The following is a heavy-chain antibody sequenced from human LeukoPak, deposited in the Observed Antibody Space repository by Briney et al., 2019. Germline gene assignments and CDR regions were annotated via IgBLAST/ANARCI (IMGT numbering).Heavy chain of an antibody. Sequence: GRSLRLSCAVSGFTFSSYGMHWVRQAPGKGREWVAVIWYDGSNKYYADSVRGRFTISRDNSKNTLYLLMNSLRAEDSAVYYCARDRTRDCSGGSCYRHYFDYWGQGTLVSVSS. CDR2: IWYDGSNK. V-gene: IGHV3-33*01. CDR1: GFTFSSYG. CDR3: ARDRTRDCSGGSCYRHYFDY. D-gene: IGHD2-15*01. J-gene: IGHJ4*02.